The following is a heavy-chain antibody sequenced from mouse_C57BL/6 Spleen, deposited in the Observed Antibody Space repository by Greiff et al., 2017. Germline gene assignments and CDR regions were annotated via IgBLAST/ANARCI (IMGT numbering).Heavy chain of an antibody. V-gene: IGHV2-2*01. CDR1: GFSLTSYG. CDR3: AREAYYGSSCYAMDY. Sequence: VQLQQSGPGLVQPSQSLSITCTVSGFSLTSYGVHWVRQSPGKGLEWLGVIWSGGSTDYNAAFISRLSISKDNSKSQVFFKMNSLQADDTAIYYCAREAYYGSSCYAMDYWGQGTSVTVSS. CDR2: IWSGGST. D-gene: IGHD1-1*01. J-gene: IGHJ4*01.